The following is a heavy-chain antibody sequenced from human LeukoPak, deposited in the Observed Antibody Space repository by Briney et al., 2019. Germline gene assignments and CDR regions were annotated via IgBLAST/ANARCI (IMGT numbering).Heavy chain of an antibody. V-gene: IGHV1-46*01. CDR2: INPIGART. CDR3: ARETALVTNYYSYYGMDV. Sequence: ASVTVSCKASGYTFTSYYMHWVRQAPGQGLDWMGIINPIGARTTYAQKFRGRLTMTRDTSTSTVYMELSSLRSEDTAVYYCARETALVTNYYSYYGMDVWGQGTTVTVSS. CDR1: GYTFTSYY. D-gene: IGHD5-18*01. J-gene: IGHJ6*02.